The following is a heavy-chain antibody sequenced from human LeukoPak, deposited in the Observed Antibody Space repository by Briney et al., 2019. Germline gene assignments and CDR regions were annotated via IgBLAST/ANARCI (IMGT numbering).Heavy chain of an antibody. Sequence: PGGSLRLSCAASGXTFSSYAMSWVRQAPGKGLEWVSAIGSGGGTYYADSVKGRFPISRDNSKNTLYLQMNSLRAEDTAVYYCAKTRRWEIAAADTFDYWGQGTLVTVSS. CDR2: IGSGGGT. J-gene: IGHJ4*02. D-gene: IGHD6-13*01. CDR1: GXTFSSYA. CDR3: AKTRRWEIAAADTFDY. V-gene: IGHV3-23*01.